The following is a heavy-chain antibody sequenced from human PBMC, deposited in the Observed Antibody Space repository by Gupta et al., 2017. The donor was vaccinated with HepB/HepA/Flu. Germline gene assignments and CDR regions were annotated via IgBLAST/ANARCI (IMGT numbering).Heavy chain of an antibody. CDR1: GFTFSSYA. Sequence: EVQLLESGGGLVQPGGSLRLSCAASGFTFSSYAMSWVRQAPGKGLAWVPAISGSGGSTYYADSVKGRFTISRDNSKNTLYLQMNSLRAEDTAVYYCAKDRASSGWSSFVGGGYYYYYGMDVWGQGTTVTVSS. CDR2: ISGSGGST. D-gene: IGHD6-19*01. V-gene: IGHV3-23*01. J-gene: IGHJ6*02. CDR3: AKDRASSGWSSFVGGGYYYYYGMDV.